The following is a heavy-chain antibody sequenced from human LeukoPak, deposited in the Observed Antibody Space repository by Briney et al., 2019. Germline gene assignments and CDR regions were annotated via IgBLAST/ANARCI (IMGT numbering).Heavy chain of an antibody. CDR3: ALGRFLDYYMDV. CDR2: IGTAGDT. Sequence: GGSLRLSCAASGFTFSSYDMHWVRQATGKGLEWVSAIGTAGDTYYPGSVKGRFTISRENAKNSLYLQMNSLRAEDTAVYYCALGRFLDYYMDVWGKGTTVTVSS. CDR1: GFTFSSYD. V-gene: IGHV3-13*01. J-gene: IGHJ6*03. D-gene: IGHD3-3*01.